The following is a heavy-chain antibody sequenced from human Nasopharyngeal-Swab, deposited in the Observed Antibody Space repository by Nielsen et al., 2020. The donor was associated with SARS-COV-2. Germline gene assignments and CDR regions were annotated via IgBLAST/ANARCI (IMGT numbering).Heavy chain of an antibody. V-gene: IGHV3-21*01. Sequence: WIRQPPGKGLEWVSSISSSSSYIYYADSVKGRFTISRANAKNSLYLQMNSLRAEDTAVYYCARDGLYYDFWSAYFMDVWGQGTTVTVSS. D-gene: IGHD3-3*01. CDR2: ISSSSSYI. J-gene: IGHJ6*02. CDR3: ARDGLYYDFWSAYFMDV.